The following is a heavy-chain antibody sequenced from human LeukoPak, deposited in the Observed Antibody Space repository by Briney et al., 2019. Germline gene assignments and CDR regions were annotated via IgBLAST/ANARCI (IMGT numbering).Heavy chain of an antibody. Sequence: SETLSLTCTVSGGSISSYYRSWIRQPAGKGLEWIGRIYTSGSTNYNPSLKSRVTMSVDTSKNQFSLKLSSVTAADTAVYYCARDLAWGAMVYLGDYWGQGTLVTVSS. J-gene: IGHJ4*02. V-gene: IGHV4-4*07. CDR3: ARDLAWGAMVYLGDY. CDR2: IYTSGST. D-gene: IGHD5-18*01. CDR1: GGSISSYY.